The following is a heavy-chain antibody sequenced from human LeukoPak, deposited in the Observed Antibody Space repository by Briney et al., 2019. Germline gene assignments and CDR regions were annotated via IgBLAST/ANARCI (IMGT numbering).Heavy chain of an antibody. CDR3: TTPYYYDSSGYHAHFDY. D-gene: IGHD3-22*01. CDR1: GFTFSGSA. Sequence: AGGSLRLSCAASGFTFSGSAMHWVRQASGKGLEWVGRIRSKANSYATAYAASVKGRFIISRDDSKNTAYLQMNSLTTEDTAVYYCTTPYYYDSSGYHAHFDYWGQGTLVTVSS. V-gene: IGHV3-73*01. J-gene: IGHJ4*02. CDR2: IRSKANSYAT.